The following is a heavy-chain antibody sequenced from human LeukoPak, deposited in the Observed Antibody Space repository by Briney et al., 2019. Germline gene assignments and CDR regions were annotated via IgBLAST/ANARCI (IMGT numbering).Heavy chain of an antibody. D-gene: IGHD3-9*01. J-gene: IGHJ2*01. CDR1: GYIFTSYA. Sequence: ASVKVSCKTSGYIFTSYAVHWVRQAPGQGLEWMGCINGGSGHARYSERFQDRVTITRDTSTNTAYLDLRSLRSQDTAVYYCARGDWHWYFDLWGRGTLVTVSS. CDR3: ARGDWHWYFDL. V-gene: IGHV1-3*01. CDR2: INGGSGHA.